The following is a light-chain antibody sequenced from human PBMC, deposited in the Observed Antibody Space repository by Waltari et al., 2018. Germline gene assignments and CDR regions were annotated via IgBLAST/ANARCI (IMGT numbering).Light chain of an antibody. CDR3: QQSYSTPPYT. V-gene: IGKV1-39*01. Sequence: DIQMTQSPSSLSASVGDRVTLTCRASQSISSDLNWYQQKPGKAPKLLIYAASSLQSGVPSRFSGSGSGTDFTLTISSLQPEDFATYYCQQSYSTPPYTFGQGTKLEIK. CDR1: QSISSD. J-gene: IGKJ2*01. CDR2: AAS.